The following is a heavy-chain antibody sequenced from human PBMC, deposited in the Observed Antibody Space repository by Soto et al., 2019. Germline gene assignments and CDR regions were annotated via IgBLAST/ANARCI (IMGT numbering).Heavy chain of an antibody. CDR2: IWYDGSNK. CDR3: ARDGVATRGPYYYYGMDV. J-gene: IGHJ6*02. V-gene: IGHV3-33*01. Sequence: PGGSLRLSCAASGFTFSSYGMHWVRQAPGKGLEWVAVIWYDGSNKYYADSVKGRFTISRDNSRNTLYLQMNSLRAEDTAVYSCARDGVATRGPYYYYGMDVWGQGTTVTVSS. D-gene: IGHD5-12*01. CDR1: GFTFSSYG.